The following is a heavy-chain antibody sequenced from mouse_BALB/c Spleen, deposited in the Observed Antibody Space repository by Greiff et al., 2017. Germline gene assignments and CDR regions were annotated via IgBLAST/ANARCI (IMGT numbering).Heavy chain of an antibody. J-gene: IGHJ3*01. CDR2: IYPGNVNT. D-gene: IGHD2-10*02. CDR3: ARKGYGNYLAWFAY. V-gene: IGHV1S56*01. CDR1: GYTFTSYY. Sequence: QVQLKHSGPELVKPGASVRISCKASGYTFTSYYIHWVKQRPGQGLEWIGWIYPGNVNTKYNEKFKGKATLTADKSSSTAYMQLSSLTSEDSAVYFCARKGYGNYLAWFAYWGQGTLVTVSA.